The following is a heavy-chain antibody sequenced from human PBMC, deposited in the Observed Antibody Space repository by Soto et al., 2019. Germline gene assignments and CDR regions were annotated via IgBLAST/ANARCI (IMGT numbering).Heavy chain of an antibody. V-gene: IGHV1-69*01. CDR1: GGTFSSYA. CDR3: ARGSDYVWGSYRYSRAWYFDL. CDR2: IIPIFGTA. D-gene: IGHD3-16*02. J-gene: IGHJ2*01. Sequence: QVQLVQSGAEVKKPGSSVKVSCKASGGTFSSYAISWVRQAPGQGLEWMGGIIPIFGTANYAQKFQGRVTITADESTSTAYMELSSLRSEDTAVYYCARGSDYVWGSYRYSRAWYFDLWGRGTLVTGSS.